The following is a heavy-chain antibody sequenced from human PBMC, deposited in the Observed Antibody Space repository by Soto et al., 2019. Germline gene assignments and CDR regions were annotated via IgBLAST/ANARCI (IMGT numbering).Heavy chain of an antibody. D-gene: IGHD2-15*01. CDR1: GDSISSYY. CDR2: IYYSGRT. CDR3: ARGNLGITTTGTWYDFDY. Sequence: WETLSLTCTVSGDSISSYYWTWIRQPPGKGLEYIGYIYYSGRTYYNPSLKSRVTISVDTSKNQFSLKLSSVTAADTAVYYCARGNLGITTTGTWYDFDYWGQGTLVTVSS. J-gene: IGHJ4*02. V-gene: IGHV4-59*01.